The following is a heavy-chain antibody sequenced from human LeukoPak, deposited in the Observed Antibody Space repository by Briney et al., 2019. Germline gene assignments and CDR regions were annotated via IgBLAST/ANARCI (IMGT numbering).Heavy chain of an antibody. CDR1: GYNFTSYW. CDR2: IYPGDSDT. D-gene: IGHD3-22*01. Sequence: GGSLEISCQGSGYNFTSYWIGWGRQVPGKGLEWMGIIYPGDSDTRYRPSFQGQVTISADKSISTAYLQWSSLKASDTAMYYCARLVDGHSSGYYFDYWGQGTLVTVSS. CDR3: ARLVDGHSSGYYFDY. J-gene: IGHJ4*02. V-gene: IGHV5-51*01.